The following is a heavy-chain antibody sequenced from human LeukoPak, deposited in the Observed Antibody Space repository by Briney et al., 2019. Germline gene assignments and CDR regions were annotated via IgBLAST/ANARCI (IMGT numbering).Heavy chain of an antibody. CDR3: AREFDY. Sequence: PSGTLSLTCTVSGYSISSGYYWGWIRQPPGKGLEWIGSIYHSGSTYYNPSLKSRVTISVDTSKNQFSLKLSSVTAADTAVYYCAREFDYWGQGTLVTVSS. V-gene: IGHV4-38-2*02. J-gene: IGHJ4*02. CDR2: IYHSGST. CDR1: GYSISSGYY.